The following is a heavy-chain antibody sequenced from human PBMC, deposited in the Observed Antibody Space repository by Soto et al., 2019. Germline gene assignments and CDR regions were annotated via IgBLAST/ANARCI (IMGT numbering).Heavy chain of an antibody. J-gene: IGHJ6*02. CDR1: GYTFTSYD. V-gene: IGHV1-8*01. D-gene: IGHD6-13*01. Sequence: GASVKSCKASGYTFTSYDINWVRQATGQGLEWMGWMNPNSGNTGDAQKFQGRVTMTRNTSISTAYMELSSLRSEDTAVYYCARDSIAAAGNAYYYGMDVWGQGTTVTVSS. CDR2: MNPNSGNT. CDR3: ARDSIAAAGNAYYYGMDV.